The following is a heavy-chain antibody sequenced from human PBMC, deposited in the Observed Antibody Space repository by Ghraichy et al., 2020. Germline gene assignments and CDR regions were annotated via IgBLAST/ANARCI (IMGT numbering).Heavy chain of an antibody. CDR1: GYTFTSYG. J-gene: IGHJ5*02. CDR3: ARVGWIQLFSSIGNWFDP. Sequence: ASVKVSCKASGYTFTSYGISWVRQAPGQGLEWMGWISAYNGNTNYAQKLQGRVTMTTDTSTSTAYMELRSLRSDDTAVYYCARVGWIQLFSSIGNWFDPWGQGTLVTVSS. CDR2: ISAYNGNT. V-gene: IGHV1-18*01. D-gene: IGHD5-18*01.